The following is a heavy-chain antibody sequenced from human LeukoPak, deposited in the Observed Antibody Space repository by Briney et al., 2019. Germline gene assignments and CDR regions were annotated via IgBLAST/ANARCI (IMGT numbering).Heavy chain of an antibody. CDR1: GYSFTNYW. CDR3: ARHDYGADDTFDI. J-gene: IGHJ3*02. Sequence: ESPKIFWKGSGYSFTNYWNGWVRQMPGKSLEWMGIIYPGDSDTRYSPSFQGQVTISADKSISTAYLQWSSLKASDTAMYYCARHDYGADDTFDIWGQGTMVTVSS. V-gene: IGHV5-51*01. CDR2: IYPGDSDT. D-gene: IGHD4-17*01.